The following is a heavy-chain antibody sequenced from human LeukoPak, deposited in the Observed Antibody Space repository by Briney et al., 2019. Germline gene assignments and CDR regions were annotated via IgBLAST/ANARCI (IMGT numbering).Heavy chain of an antibody. Sequence: GGSLRLSCAASGFTFSSYAMSWVRQAPGKGLEWVSAISGSGGSTYYADSVKGRFTISRDNSKNTLYLQMNSLRAEDTAVYYRAKALLERRGDYYYGMDVWGQGTTVTVSS. CDR2: ISGSGGST. CDR3: AKALLERRGDYYYGMDV. CDR1: GFTFSSYA. D-gene: IGHD1-1*01. J-gene: IGHJ6*02. V-gene: IGHV3-23*01.